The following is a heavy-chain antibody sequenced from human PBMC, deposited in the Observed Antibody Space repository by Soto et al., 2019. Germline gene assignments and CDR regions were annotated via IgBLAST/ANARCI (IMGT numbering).Heavy chain of an antibody. CDR3: AIRTGQLAIISEFDGDWFFEV. D-gene: IGHD2-2*01. CDR1: VYTFTDYY. CDR2: INPDSGGT. Sequence: GASLKVCCKASVYTFTDYYIHWVRQDPGQGLEWVGWINPDSGGTNLAQRFQGRVTMTSDTSINTAYMELSSLRSDDTAVYYCAIRTGQLAIISEFDGDWFFEVWGRGTLVTVSS. J-gene: IGHJ2*01. V-gene: IGHV1-2*02.